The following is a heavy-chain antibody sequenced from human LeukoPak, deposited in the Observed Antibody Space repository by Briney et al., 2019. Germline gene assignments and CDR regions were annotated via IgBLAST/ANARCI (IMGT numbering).Heavy chain of an antibody. CDR2: IYSGGST. J-gene: IGHJ6*03. CDR1: GFTVSSNY. V-gene: IGHV3-66*02. CDR3: ARDRHDFWSGYGYMDV. Sequence: PGGSLRLSCAASGFTVSSNYMSWVRQAPGKGLEWVSVIYSGGSTYYADSVKCRFTISRDNSKNTLYLQMNSLRAEDTAVYYCARDRHDFWSGYGYMDVWGKGTTVTVSS. D-gene: IGHD3-3*01.